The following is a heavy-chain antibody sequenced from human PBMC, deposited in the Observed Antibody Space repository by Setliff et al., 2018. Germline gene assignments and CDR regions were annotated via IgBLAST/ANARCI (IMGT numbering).Heavy chain of an antibody. Sequence: SSETLSLTCTVSGGSISSPGYFWGWVLQPPGKEMEWIATIYYSGSSYYNPSLKSRLTISVDSSQNQFSLRLSSVTAADTAVYYCARHPREGLSGNYKFDYWGRGTLVTVSS. CDR3: ARHPREGLSGNYKFDY. D-gene: IGHD3-22*01. CDR1: GGSISSPGYF. V-gene: IGHV4-39*01. CDR2: IYYSGSS. J-gene: IGHJ4*02.